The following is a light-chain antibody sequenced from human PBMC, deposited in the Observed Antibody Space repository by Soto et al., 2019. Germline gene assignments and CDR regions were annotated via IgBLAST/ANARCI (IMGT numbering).Light chain of an antibody. CDR2: AAS. CDR1: QSVSSSY. V-gene: IGKV3-20*01. Sequence: EIVMTQSPGTLSLSPGERATLSCRASQSVSSSYLAWYQQKPGQAPRLLIYAASTRATGIPDRFSGSGSGTDFTLTISRLGPEDLAVYYCQQYGSSLPWTFGQGTKVDI. CDR3: QQYGSSLPWT. J-gene: IGKJ1*01.